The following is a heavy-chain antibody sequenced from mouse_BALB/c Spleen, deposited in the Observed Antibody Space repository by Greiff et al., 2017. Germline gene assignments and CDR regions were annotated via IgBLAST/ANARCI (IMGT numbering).Heavy chain of an antibody. D-gene: IGHD1-1*01. V-gene: IGHV1-54*01. CDR2: INPGSGGT. J-gene: IGHJ2*01. CDR1: GYAFTNYL. CDR3: ARGGTVNDFDY. Sequence: QVQLQQSGAELVRPGTSVKVSCKASGYAFTNYLIEWVKQRPGQGLEWIGVINPGSGGTNYNEKFKGKATLTADKSSSTAYMQLSSLTSDDSAVYFCARGGTVNDFDYWGQGTTLTVSS.